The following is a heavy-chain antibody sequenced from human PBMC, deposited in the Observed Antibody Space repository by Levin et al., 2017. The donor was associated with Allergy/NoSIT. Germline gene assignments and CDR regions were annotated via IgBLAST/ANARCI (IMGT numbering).Heavy chain of an antibody. D-gene: IGHD3-16*01. CDR3: AKVGSVRYYFDY. V-gene: IGHV3-30*18. CDR2: ISYDGSNK. CDR1: GFTFSSYG. J-gene: IGHJ4*02. Sequence: GGSLRLSCAASGFTFSSYGMHWVRQAPGKGLEWVAVISYDGSNKYYADSVKGRFTISRDNSKNTLYLQMNSLRAEDTAVYYCAKVGSVRYYFDYWGQGTLVTVSS.